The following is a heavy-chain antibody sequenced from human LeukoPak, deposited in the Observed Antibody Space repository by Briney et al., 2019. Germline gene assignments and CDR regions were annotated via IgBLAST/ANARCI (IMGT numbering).Heavy chain of an antibody. CDR1: GFSFSSFA. CDR3: AKRITVAAGIYFDS. Sequence: HAGGSLRLSCVGSGFSFSSFAMTWVRQAPGKGLEWVSTIYGGGTNTFYADSVKGRFTISRDDSKSMQFLEMDSLRPEDTAVYFCAKRITVAAGIYFDSWGQGTLVTVSS. D-gene: IGHD6-19*01. CDR2: IYGGGTNT. V-gene: IGHV3-23*01. J-gene: IGHJ4*02.